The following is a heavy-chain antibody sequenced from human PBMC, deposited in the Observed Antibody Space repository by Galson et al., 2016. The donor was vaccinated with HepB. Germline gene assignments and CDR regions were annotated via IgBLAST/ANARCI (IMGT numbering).Heavy chain of an antibody. CDR3: VRDRDRTLDY. Sequence: SVKVSCKASGYTFTTYGISWVRQAPGQGLEWMGWISAYSGDTNHAQELQGRVTLTTDTPTRKAYMELRNLRSDDTAVYYCVRDRDRTLDYWGQGTLVAVSS. CDR1: GYTFTTYG. V-gene: IGHV1-18*01. CDR2: ISAYSGDT. D-gene: IGHD1-7*01. J-gene: IGHJ4*02.